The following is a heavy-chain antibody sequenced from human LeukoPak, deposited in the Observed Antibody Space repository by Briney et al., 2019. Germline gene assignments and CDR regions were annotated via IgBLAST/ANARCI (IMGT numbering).Heavy chain of an antibody. CDR3: AREEYDILTGYYSFDY. J-gene: IGHJ4*02. V-gene: IGHV1-18*04. CDR2: ISSYNGNT. D-gene: IGHD3-9*01. Sequence: ASVKVSCKASGYTFTSYGISWVRQAPGQGLEWMGWISSYNGNTNYAQKLQGRVTMPTDTSTSTGYMELRSLRSDDTAVYYCAREEYDILTGYYSFDYWGQGTLVTVSS. CDR1: GYTFTSYG.